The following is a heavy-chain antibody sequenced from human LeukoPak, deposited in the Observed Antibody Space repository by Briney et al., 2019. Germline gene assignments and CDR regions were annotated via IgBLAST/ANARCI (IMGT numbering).Heavy chain of an antibody. Sequence: PGGSLRLSCAASGFTFSSDAMSWVRQAPGKGLEWVSAISGSGGTTYYADSVKGRFTISRDNSKNTLYLQINSLRAEDTAVYYCAKDHLPGIVVADRDYWGQGTLVTVSS. D-gene: IGHD6-19*01. CDR3: AKDHLPGIVVADRDY. CDR1: GFTFSSDA. J-gene: IGHJ4*02. V-gene: IGHV3-23*01. CDR2: ISGSGGTT.